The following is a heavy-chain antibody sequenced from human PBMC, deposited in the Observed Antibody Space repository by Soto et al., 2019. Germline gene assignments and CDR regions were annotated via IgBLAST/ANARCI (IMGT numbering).Heavy chain of an antibody. CDR3: ARERGGYGLFDS. V-gene: IGHV4-30-2*01. Sequence: PSETLSLTCTVSGGSISNAAYSWSWIRQPPGKGLEWIGYIYPSGMPFYNPSLRSRVTIPIDRSNDQFSLNLKSVTAADTAVYYCARERGGYGLFDSWGQGTLVTVS. CDR1: GGSISNAAYS. J-gene: IGHJ4*02. CDR2: IYPSGMP. D-gene: IGHD5-18*01.